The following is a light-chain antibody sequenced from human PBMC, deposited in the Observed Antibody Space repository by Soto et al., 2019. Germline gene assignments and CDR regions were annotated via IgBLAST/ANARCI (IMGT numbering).Light chain of an antibody. CDR2: GAS. V-gene: IGKV3-20*01. Sequence: EIVLTQSPGTLSLSPGERATLSCSSSQSVSSSYLAWYQQKLGQAPRLLIYGASSRATGIPARFSGSGSGTEFTLTISNLQSEDFAVYFCQQYHNWPPITFGQGTRLEI. CDR1: QSVSSSY. J-gene: IGKJ5*01. CDR3: QQYHNWPPIT.